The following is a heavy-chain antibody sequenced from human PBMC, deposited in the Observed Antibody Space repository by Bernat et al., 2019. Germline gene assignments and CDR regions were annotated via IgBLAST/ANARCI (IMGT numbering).Heavy chain of an antibody. Sequence: VQLVESGGGVVQPGRSLRLSCAASGFTFSSYAMHWVRQAPGKGLEWVAVISGSGGSTYYADSVKGRFTISRDNSKNTLYLQMNSLRAEDTAVYYCAKDLARNKVVAATFDYWGQGTLVTVSS. CDR3: AKDLARNKVVAATFDY. D-gene: IGHD2-15*01. V-gene: IGHV3-23*04. CDR1: GFTFSSYA. CDR2: ISGSGGST. J-gene: IGHJ4*02.